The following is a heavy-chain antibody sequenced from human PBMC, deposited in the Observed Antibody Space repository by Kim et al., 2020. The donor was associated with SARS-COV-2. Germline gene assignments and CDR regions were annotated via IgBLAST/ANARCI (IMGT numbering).Heavy chain of an antibody. Sequence: SETLSLTCTISDDSISSYSWTWIRQPPGGGLEWIGYIFLSGRNTYNPSLKSRVTMSVDTSRNHFSLRLNSVTAADTAVYYCARVDSKNSHYYMDVWGKGTTVTVSS. J-gene: IGHJ6*03. V-gene: IGHV4-59*01. CDR1: DDSISSYS. CDR2: IFLSGRN. CDR3: ARVDSKNSHYYMDV. D-gene: IGHD2-15*01.